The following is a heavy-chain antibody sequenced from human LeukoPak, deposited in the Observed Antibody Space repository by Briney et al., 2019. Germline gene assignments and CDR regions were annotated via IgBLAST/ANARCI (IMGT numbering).Heavy chain of an antibody. J-gene: IGHJ4*02. CDR3: ATLGYCSSTSCYYFDY. CDR1: GFTFSSYS. V-gene: IGHV3-48*04. D-gene: IGHD2-2*01. CDR2: ISSSSSTI. Sequence: GGSLRLSCAASGFTFSSYSMNWVRQAPGKGLEWVSYISSSSSTIYYADSVKGRSTISRDNAKNSLYLQMNSLRAEDTAVYYCATLGYCSSTSCYYFDYWGQGTLVTVSS.